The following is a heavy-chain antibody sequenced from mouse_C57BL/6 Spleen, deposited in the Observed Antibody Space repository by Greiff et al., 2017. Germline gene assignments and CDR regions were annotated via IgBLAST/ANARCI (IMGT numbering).Heavy chain of an antibody. CDR3: ARNDGYYYVYYFDY. V-gene: IGHV1-26*01. CDR1: GYTFTDYY. J-gene: IGHJ2*01. CDR2: INPNNGGT. Sequence: EVQLQQSGPELVKPGASVKISCKASGYTFTDYYMNWVKQSHGKSLEWIGDINPNNGGTRYNQKFKGKATLTVDKSSSTAYMELRSLTSEDSAVYYCARNDGYYYVYYFDYWGQGTTLTVSS. D-gene: IGHD2-3*01.